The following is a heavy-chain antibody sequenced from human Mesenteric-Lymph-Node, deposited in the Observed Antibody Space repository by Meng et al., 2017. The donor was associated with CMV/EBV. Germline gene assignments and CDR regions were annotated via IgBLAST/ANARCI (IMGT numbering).Heavy chain of an antibody. V-gene: IGHV4-61*01. CDR2: IYYSGNT. CDR3: AREVVGSGFDY. J-gene: IGHJ4*02. D-gene: IGHD2-15*01. Sequence: CTVSGASVNSGSYYWSWIRQPPGQGLEWIGYIYYSGNTNYNPSLKSRVAISLDTSKNQFSLKLTSVTAADTAVYYCAREVVGSGFDYWGQGTLVTVSS. CDR1: GASVNSGSYY.